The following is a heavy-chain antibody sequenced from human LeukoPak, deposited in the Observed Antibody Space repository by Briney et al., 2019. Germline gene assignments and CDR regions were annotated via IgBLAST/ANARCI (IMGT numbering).Heavy chain of an antibody. CDR3: ARDGGWELPFDY. J-gene: IGHJ4*02. D-gene: IGHD1-26*01. CDR1: GFTFSSYA. Sequence: PGGSLRLSCAASGFTFSSYAMHWVRQAPGKGLEYVSAISSNGGSTYYANSVKGRFTISRDNSKNTLYLQMGSLRAEDMAVYYCARDGGWELPFDYWGQGTLVTVSS. CDR2: ISSNGGST. V-gene: IGHV3-64*01.